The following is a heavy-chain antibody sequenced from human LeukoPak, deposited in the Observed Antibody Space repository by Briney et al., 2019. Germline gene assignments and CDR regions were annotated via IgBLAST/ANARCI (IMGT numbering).Heavy chain of an antibody. CDR2: IYFFGST. CDR1: GGSISTYY. Sequence: SETLPLTCTVSGGSISTYYWSWIRQPPGKGLEWIGYIYFFGSTNYDPSLKSRVTISVDTSKNQFSLKLTSVTAADTAVYYCARHYSSSRGWFDPWGQGTLVTVSS. V-gene: IGHV4-59*01. J-gene: IGHJ5*02. D-gene: IGHD6-13*01. CDR3: ARHYSSSRGWFDP.